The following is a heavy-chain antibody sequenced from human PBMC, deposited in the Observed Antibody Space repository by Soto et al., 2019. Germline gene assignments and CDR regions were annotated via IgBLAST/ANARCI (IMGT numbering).Heavy chain of an antibody. CDR2: INHSGST. V-gene: IGHV4-34*01. Sequence: PSETLSLTCAVYGGSFSGYYWSWIRQPPGKGLEWIGEINHSGSTNYNPSLKSRVTISVDTSKNQFSLMLSSVTAADTAVYYCARAPYHLLYGMDVWGQGTTATSP. D-gene: IGHD3-16*01. CDR1: GGSFSGYY. J-gene: IGHJ6*02. CDR3: ARAPYHLLYGMDV.